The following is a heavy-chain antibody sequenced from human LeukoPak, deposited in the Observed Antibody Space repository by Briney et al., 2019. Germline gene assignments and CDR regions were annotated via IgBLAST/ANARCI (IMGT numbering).Heavy chain of an antibody. D-gene: IGHD6-19*01. V-gene: IGHV3-23*01. CDR2: ISGSGGST. Sequence: GGSLRLSCAASGFTFSNYAMSWVRQAPGKVLEWVSGISGSGGSTYYADSVKGRFTISRDSSKNTLYLQMNSLRAEDTAIYYCARDHGSGWYEPFDYWGQGILVTVSS. CDR1: GFTFSNYA. CDR3: ARDHGSGWYEPFDY. J-gene: IGHJ4*02.